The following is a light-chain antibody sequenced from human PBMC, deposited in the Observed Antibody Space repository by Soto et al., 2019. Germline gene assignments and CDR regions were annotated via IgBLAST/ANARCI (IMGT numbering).Light chain of an antibody. Sequence: IVMTQSLATLSVSPGERATLSFRAGQSVSRYLSCYQQQTGEAPRLLIYGASTRANGIPARFSGNGSGTKFTLTISSLQSEDFAVYYCQQYNNWPPLTFGGGTKVDIK. V-gene: IGKV3-15*01. CDR1: QSVSRY. CDR2: GAS. CDR3: QQYNNWPPLT. J-gene: IGKJ4*01.